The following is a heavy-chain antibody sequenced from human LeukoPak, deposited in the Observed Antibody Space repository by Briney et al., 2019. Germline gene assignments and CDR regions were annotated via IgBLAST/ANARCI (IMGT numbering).Heavy chain of an antibody. V-gene: IGHV1-8*01. Sequence: ASVKVSCKASGYTFTSYDINWVRQATGQGLEWMGWMNPNSGNTGYAQKFQGRVTMTRNTSISTAYMELSSLRSEDTAVYYWXRGXFXARXVRGVVSFDYWGQGTLVTVSS. CDR2: MNPNSGNT. J-gene: IGHJ4*02. CDR3: XRGXFXARXVRGVVSFDY. D-gene: IGHD3-10*01. CDR1: GYTFTSYD.